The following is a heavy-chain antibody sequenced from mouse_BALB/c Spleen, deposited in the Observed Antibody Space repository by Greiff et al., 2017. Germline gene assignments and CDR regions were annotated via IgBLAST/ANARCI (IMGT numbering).Heavy chain of an antibody. J-gene: IGHJ2*01. D-gene: IGHD2-1*01. Sequence: QVQLKQPGAELVRPGASVKLSCKASGYTFTSYWINWVKQRPGQGLEWIGNIYPSDSYTNYNQKFKDKATLTVDKSSSTAYMQLSSPTSEDSAVYYCTRYGNYIYYFDYWGQGTTLTVSS. CDR3: TRYGNYIYYFDY. V-gene: IGHV1-69*02. CDR2: IYPSDSYT. CDR1: GYTFTSYW.